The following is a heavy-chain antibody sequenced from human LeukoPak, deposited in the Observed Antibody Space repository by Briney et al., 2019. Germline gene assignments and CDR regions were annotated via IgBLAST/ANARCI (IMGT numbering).Heavy chain of an antibody. CDR3: ATDRRVGAPPRY. Sequence: ASVKVSCKVSGYTLTELSMHWVRQAPGKGLEWMGGFDPEDGETIYAQKFQGRVTMTEDTSTHTAYMELSSLRSEDTAVYYCATDRRVGAPPRYWGQGTLVTVSS. J-gene: IGHJ4*02. V-gene: IGHV1-24*01. CDR2: FDPEDGET. D-gene: IGHD1-26*01. CDR1: GYTLTELS.